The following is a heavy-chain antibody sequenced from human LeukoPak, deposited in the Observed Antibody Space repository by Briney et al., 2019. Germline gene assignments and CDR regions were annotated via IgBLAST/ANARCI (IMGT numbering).Heavy chain of an antibody. V-gene: IGHV1-2*02. J-gene: IGHJ4*02. CDR1: GYTFTGYY. D-gene: IGHD2-8*01. Sequence: ASVKVSCKASGYTFTGYYMHWVRQAPGQGLEWMGWINPNSGGTNYAQKFQGRVTMTRDTSISTAYMELSRLRSDDTAVYYCASEVYCTNGVCYKEVYWGQGTLVTVSS. CDR2: INPNSGGT. CDR3: ASEVYCTNGVCYKEVY.